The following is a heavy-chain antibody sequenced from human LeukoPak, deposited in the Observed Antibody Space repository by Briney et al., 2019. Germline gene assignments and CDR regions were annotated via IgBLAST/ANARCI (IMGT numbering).Heavy chain of an antibody. J-gene: IGHJ4*02. CDR3: ARDRDYYDSSGTPNYYFDY. Sequence: ASVKVSCKASGGTFSSYAISWVRQAPGQGLEWMGRIIPILGIANYAQKFQGRVTMTRDTSTSTVYMELSSLRSEDTAVYYCARDRDYYDSSGTPNYYFDYWGQGTLVTVSS. CDR1: GGTFSSYA. D-gene: IGHD3-22*01. V-gene: IGHV1-69*04. CDR2: IIPILGIA.